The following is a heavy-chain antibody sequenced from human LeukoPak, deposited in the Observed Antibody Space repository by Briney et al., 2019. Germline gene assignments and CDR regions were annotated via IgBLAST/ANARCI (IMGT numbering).Heavy chain of an antibody. CDR2: IWYDGSNK. CDR1: GFTFSSYG. CDR3: ASNRAHGSGYIYDFDY. Sequence: GGSLRLSCAASGFTFSSYGMHWVRQAPGKGLEWVAVIWYDGSNKYYADSVKGRFTISRDNSKNTLYLQMNSLRAEDTAVYYCASNRAHGSGYIYDFDYWGQGTLVTVSS. J-gene: IGHJ4*02. D-gene: IGHD3-22*01. V-gene: IGHV3-33*01.